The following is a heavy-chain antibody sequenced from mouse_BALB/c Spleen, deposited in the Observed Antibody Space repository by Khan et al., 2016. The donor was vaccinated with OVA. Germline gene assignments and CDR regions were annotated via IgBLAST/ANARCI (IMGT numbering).Heavy chain of an antibody. CDR2: IWSDGRT. CDR3: ARHGYNCNYGPYFDV. J-gene: IGHJ1*01. Sequence: QVQLKQSGPGLVAPSQSLSITCTISGFSLTSYGVHWVRQPPGKGLEWLVVIWSDGRTTYNSALKSRLSISKDHSKSQVFSKMNSLQTDDTAMYYCARHGYNCNYGPYFDVWGAGTTVTVSS. CDR1: GFSLTSYG. V-gene: IGHV2-6-1*01. D-gene: IGHD2-1*01.